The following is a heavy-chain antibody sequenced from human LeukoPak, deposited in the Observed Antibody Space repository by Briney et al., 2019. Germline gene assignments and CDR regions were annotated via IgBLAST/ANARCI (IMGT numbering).Heavy chain of an antibody. CDR2: IIPILGIA. CDR3: ARSFGEMALFDY. V-gene: IGHV1-69*04. D-gene: IGHD3-10*01. CDR1: GGTFSSCA. Sequence: GSSVKVSCKASGGTFSSCAISWVRQAPGQGLEWMGRIIPILGIANYAQKFQGRVTITADKSTSTAYMELSSLRSEDTAVYYCARSFGEMALFDYWGQGTLVTVSS. J-gene: IGHJ4*02.